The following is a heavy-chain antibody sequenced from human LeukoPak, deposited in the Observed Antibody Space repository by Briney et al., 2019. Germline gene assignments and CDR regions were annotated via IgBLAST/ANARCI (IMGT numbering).Heavy chain of an antibody. V-gene: IGHV3-23*01. J-gene: IGHJ3*02. Sequence: GGSLRLSCAASGFTFSSYWMSWVRQAPGEGLKWVSAISVSGDRTYYADYVRGRFTISRDNSKNTLYLQMNSLRAEDTAVYYCAKEVRSGYGSAFDIWGQGTMVTVSS. D-gene: IGHD5-12*01. CDR2: ISVSGDRT. CDR1: GFTFSSYW. CDR3: AKEVRSGYGSAFDI.